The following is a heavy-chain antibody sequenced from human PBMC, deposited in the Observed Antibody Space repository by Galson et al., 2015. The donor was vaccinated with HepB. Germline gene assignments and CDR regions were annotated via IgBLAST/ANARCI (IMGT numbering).Heavy chain of an antibody. J-gene: IGHJ4*02. Sequence: SETLSLTCTVSGGSISSYYWSWIRQPPGKGLEWIGYIYYSGSTNYNPSLKSRVTISVDASKNQFSLKLSSVTAADTAVYYCARAKISGWELLASGFDYWGQGTLVTVSS. V-gene: IGHV4-59*01. CDR1: GGSISSYY. CDR2: IYYSGST. CDR3: ARAKISGWELLASGFDY. D-gene: IGHD1-26*01.